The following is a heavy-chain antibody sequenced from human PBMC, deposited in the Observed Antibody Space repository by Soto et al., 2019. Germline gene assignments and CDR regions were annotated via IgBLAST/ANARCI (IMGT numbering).Heavy chain of an antibody. Sequence: APVKVSCKASGYTFTSYYMHWVRQAPGQGLEWIGIINPSGGSTSYAQKFQGRVTMTSDTSTGTAYMELGSLRSDDTAVYYFASAVATIPLYFHDFWAQRTPVTVSS. J-gene: IGHJ4*01. CDR2: INPSGGST. D-gene: IGHD5-12*01. CDR1: GYTFTSYY. CDR3: ASAVATIPLYFHDF. V-gene: IGHV1-46*03.